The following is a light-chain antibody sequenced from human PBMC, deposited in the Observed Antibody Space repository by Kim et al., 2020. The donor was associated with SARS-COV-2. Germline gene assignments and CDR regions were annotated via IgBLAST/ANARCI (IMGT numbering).Light chain of an antibody. CDR3: QQYNNWPYT. V-gene: IGKV3-15*01. Sequence: SVSPGERAPLSCRASQSVTRNLAWYQQKPGQAPRLLISGASTWATGIPARFSGSGSGTELTLTISSLQSEDFAVYYCQQYNNWPYTFGQGTKLEI. CDR1: QSVTRN. J-gene: IGKJ2*01. CDR2: GAS.